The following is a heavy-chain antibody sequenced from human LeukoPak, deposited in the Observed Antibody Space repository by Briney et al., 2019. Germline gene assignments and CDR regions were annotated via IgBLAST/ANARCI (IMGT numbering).Heavy chain of an antibody. D-gene: IGHD2-15*01. Sequence: GGSLRLSCAASGFTFSDYYMSRIRQAPGKGLEWISYISSSGSTIYYADSVKGRFTISRDNAKNSLYLQMNSLGAEDTAVYYCARDDLYRSGGSCYSGLDYWGQGTLVTVSS. CDR2: ISSSGSTI. V-gene: IGHV3-11*04. J-gene: IGHJ4*02. CDR1: GFTFSDYY. CDR3: ARDDLYRSGGSCYSGLDY.